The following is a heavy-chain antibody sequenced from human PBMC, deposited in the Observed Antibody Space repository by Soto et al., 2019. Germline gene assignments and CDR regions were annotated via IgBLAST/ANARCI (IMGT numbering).Heavy chain of an antibody. J-gene: IGHJ4*02. CDR3: AKELSSGYYRVVDY. V-gene: IGHV3-30*18. D-gene: IGHD6-19*01. CDR1: GFTLICCG. Sequence: QVQVVESGGGVVQPRRSLRLSCAASGFTLICCGMHWVRQAPGKGLEWVGVITYDGGDKHYSDSVKGRFTISRDSSDNTVYLQMNSLRVEASAIYYCAKELSSGYYRVVDYWGQGTRVTVSS. CDR2: ITYDGGDK.